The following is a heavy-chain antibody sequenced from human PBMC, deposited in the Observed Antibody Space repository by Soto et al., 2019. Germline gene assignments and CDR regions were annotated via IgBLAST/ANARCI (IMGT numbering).Heavy chain of an antibody. J-gene: IGHJ5*02. D-gene: IGHD3-10*01. V-gene: IGHV1-18*04. CDR1: GYTFADYG. CDR2: ISPYNGNT. Sequence: QVQLVQSGGEVKRPGASVKVSCKASGYTFADYGFSWVRQAPGQGLEWMGWISPYNGNTHYVQNFQGRVTMTTDTSTSTAFMELRTLRSDDTAVYYCARVPTPTHGDSDKNNFLDPWGQGTLVTVSS. CDR3: ARVPTPTHGDSDKNNFLDP.